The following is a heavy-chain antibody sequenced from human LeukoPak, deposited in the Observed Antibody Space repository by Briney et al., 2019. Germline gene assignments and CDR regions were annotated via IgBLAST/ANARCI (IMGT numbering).Heavy chain of an antibody. CDR2: ISAYNGNT. Sequence: GASVKVSCKASGYTFTSYGISWVRQAPGQGLEWMGWISAYNGNTNYAQKLQGRVTMTTDTSTSTAYMELRSLRSDDTAGYYCARAVGDPGTLFGELLGYYYYYYMDVWGKGTTVTISS. V-gene: IGHV1-18*01. J-gene: IGHJ6*03. CDR1: GYTFTSYG. CDR3: ARAVGDPGTLFGELLGYYYYYYMDV. D-gene: IGHD3-10*02.